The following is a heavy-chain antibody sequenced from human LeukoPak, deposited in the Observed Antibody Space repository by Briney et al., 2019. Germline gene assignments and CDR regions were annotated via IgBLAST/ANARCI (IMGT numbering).Heavy chain of an antibody. V-gene: IGHV1-2*02. CDR1: GYTFNVYY. CDR3: ARGRGGATTGLDH. J-gene: IGHJ4*02. D-gene: IGHD1-26*01. Sequence: ASVKVPCKASGYTFNVYYMHWVRQAPGPGLESMGWINSNSGARNYGQKFQGRVTMSRDTAINTAYMELTSLTSDDTGVYYCARGRGGATTGLDHWGQGTLVTVSS. CDR2: INSNSGAR.